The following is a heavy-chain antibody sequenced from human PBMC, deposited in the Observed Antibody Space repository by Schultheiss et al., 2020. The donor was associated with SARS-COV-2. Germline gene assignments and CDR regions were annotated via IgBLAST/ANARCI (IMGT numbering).Heavy chain of an antibody. J-gene: IGHJ6*02. D-gene: IGHD5-12*01. V-gene: IGHV4-59*12. CDR2: IYYSGST. CDR1: GGSISSYY. CDR3: ARDLYSGYDSDNYYNYGMDV. Sequence: SETLSLTCTVSGGSISSYYWSWIRQPPGKGLEWIGSIYYSGSTYYNPSLKSRVTISVDTSKNQFSLKLSSVTAADTAVYYCARDLYSGYDSDNYYNYGMDVWGQGTTVTVSS.